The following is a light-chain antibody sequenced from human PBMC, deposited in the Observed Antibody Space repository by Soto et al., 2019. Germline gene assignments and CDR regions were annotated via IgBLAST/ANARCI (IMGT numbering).Light chain of an antibody. V-gene: IGKV1-39*01. Sequence: DIQMTQSPSSLSASVGDRVTITCRASQSISSYLNWYQQKPGKAPKLLIYAASSLPSGVPSRFSGSGSGTDFTLTISSLQPEDFATDYCLLSYSTTPPPFGGGTKVEIK. CDR2: AAS. J-gene: IGKJ4*01. CDR1: QSISSY. CDR3: LLSYSTTPPP.